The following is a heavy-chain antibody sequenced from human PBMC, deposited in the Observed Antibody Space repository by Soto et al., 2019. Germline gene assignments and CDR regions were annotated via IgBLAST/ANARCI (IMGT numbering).Heavy chain of an antibody. CDR3: AGGSGRQQLVMSYYYGMDV. CDR2: INHSGST. Sequence: SETLSLTCAVYGGSFSGYYWSWIRQPPGKGLEWIGEINHSGSTNYNPSLKSRVTISVDTSKNQVSLNLSSVTAADTAVYYCAGGSGRQQLVMSYYYGMDVWGQGTTVAVS. D-gene: IGHD6-13*01. CDR1: GGSFSGYY. V-gene: IGHV4-34*01. J-gene: IGHJ6*02.